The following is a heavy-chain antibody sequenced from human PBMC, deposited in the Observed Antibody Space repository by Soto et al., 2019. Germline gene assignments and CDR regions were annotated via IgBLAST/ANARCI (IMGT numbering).Heavy chain of an antibody. CDR1: GGTFSSYT. J-gene: IGHJ4*02. V-gene: IGHV1-69*08. CDR2: IIPILGIA. CDR3: ARERQRERPWGLFDY. D-gene: IGHD1-26*01. Sequence: QVQLVQSGAEVKKPGSSVKVSCKASGGTFSSYTISWVRQAPGQGLEWLGRIIPILGIANYAQKFKGRVTSTADKSASTAYMELSSLRSEDTAVYYCARERQRERPWGLFDYWGQGTLVTVSS.